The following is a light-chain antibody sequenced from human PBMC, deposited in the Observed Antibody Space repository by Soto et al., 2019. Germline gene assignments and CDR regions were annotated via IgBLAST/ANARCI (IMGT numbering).Light chain of an antibody. Sequence: DIQMTQSPSTLSASVGDRVTITCRASQSISSWLAWYQQKPGKAPKLLIYKASSLESWVPSRFSGSGSGTEFTLTISSLQPDDFATYYCQQYNSYSRPFGQGTKVEIK. CDR1: QSISSW. V-gene: IGKV1-5*03. CDR2: KAS. CDR3: QQYNSYSRP. J-gene: IGKJ1*01.